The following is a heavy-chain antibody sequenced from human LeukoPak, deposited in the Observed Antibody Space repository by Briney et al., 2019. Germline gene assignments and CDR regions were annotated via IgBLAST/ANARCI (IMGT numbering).Heavy chain of an antibody. CDR3: ARVRYYYGSGSYYTLYYMDV. Sequence: PGGSLRLSCAASGFTFSSYSMNWVRQAPGKGLEWVSSISSSSSYIYYADSVKGRFTISRDNAKNSLYLQMNSLRAEDTAVYYCARVRYYYGSGSYYTLYYMDVWGKGTTVTVSS. V-gene: IGHV3-21*01. CDR1: GFTFSSYS. J-gene: IGHJ6*03. D-gene: IGHD3-10*01. CDR2: ISSSSSYI.